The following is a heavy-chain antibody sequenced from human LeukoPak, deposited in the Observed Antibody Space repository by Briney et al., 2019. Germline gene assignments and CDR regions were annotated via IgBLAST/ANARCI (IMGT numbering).Heavy chain of an antibody. J-gene: IGHJ4*02. V-gene: IGHV3-30*04. CDR1: GFTFTNYA. D-gene: IGHD4-23*01. Sequence: GGSLRLSCAASGFTFTNYAMHWVRQAPGRGLEWVAVIRYDGSKKYYADSVKGRFTISRDNSKNLVSLQMNSLSAEDAAVYYCARDGINGNYYFDYWGQGTLVTVSS. CDR3: ARDGINGNYYFDY. CDR2: IRYDGSKK.